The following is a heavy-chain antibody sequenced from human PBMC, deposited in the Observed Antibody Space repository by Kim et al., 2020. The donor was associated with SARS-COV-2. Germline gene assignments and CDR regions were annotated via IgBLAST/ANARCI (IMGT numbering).Heavy chain of an antibody. J-gene: IGHJ3*02. V-gene: IGHV3-66*01. Sequence: TYAADAVKGRSPISRVNSKHTLYLQMNSLGAEDTAVYYCASWGGEQGNIWGQGTMVTVSS. CDR3: ASWGGEQGNI. CDR2: T. D-gene: IGHD1-26*01.